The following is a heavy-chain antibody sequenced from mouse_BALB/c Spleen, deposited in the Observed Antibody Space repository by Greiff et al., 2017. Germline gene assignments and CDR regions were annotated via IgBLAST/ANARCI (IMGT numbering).Heavy chain of an antibody. V-gene: IGHV5-4*02. J-gene: IGHJ1*01. D-gene: IGHD2-2*01. CDR2: ISDGGSYT. Sequence: EVKLVESGGGLVKPGGSLKLSCAASGFTFSDYYMYWVRQTPEKRLEWVATISDGGSYTYYPDSVKGRFTISRDNAKNNLYLQMSSLKSEDTAMYYCARAGYDVRYFDVWGAGTTVTVSS. CDR1: GFTFSDYY. CDR3: ARAGYDVRYFDV.